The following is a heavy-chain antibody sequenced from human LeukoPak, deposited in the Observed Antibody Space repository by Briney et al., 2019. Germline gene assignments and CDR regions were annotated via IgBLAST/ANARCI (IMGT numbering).Heavy chain of an antibody. CDR2: IKSKTDGGTT. CDR3: TTDSSGGSGSYSVY. Sequence: GGSLRLSCAASGFTVSSNYMSWVRQAPGKGLEWVGRIKSKTDGGTTDYAAPVKGRFTISRDDSKNTLYLQMNSLKTEDTAVYYCTTDSSGGSGSYSVYWGQGTLVTVSS. D-gene: IGHD3-10*01. V-gene: IGHV3-15*01. J-gene: IGHJ4*02. CDR1: GFTVSSNY.